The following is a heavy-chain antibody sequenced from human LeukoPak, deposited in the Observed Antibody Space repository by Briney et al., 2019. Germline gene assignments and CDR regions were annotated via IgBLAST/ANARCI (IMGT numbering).Heavy chain of an antibody. CDR2: MNPNSGNT. V-gene: IGHV1-8*03. CDR1: GYTFTSYD. Sequence: ASVKVSCKASGYTFTSYDINWVRQATGQGLEWMGWMNPNSGNTGYAQKFQGRVTITRNTSISTAYMELSSLRSEDTAVYYCAREYVNTMVRARGKFDYWGQGTLVTVSS. CDR3: AREYVNTMVRARGKFDY. D-gene: IGHD3-10*01. J-gene: IGHJ4*02.